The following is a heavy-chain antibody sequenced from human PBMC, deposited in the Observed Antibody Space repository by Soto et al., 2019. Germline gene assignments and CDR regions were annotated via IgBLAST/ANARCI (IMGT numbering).Heavy chain of an antibody. CDR2: IIPIFGTA. CDR3: ARDYYDILTGYYNVLFY. J-gene: IGHJ4*02. D-gene: IGHD3-9*01. V-gene: IGHV1-69*06. Sequence: SVKVSCKASRGTFSSYAISWVRQAPGQGLEWMGGIIPIFGTANYAQKFQGRVTITADKSTSTAYMELSSLRSEDTAVYYCARDYYDILTGYYNVLFYWGQGTLVTVSS. CDR1: RGTFSSYA.